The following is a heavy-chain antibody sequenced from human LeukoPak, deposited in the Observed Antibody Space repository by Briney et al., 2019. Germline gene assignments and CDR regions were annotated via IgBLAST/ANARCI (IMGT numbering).Heavy chain of an antibody. Sequence: GGSLRLSCAASGFTFSQYWMSWVRQAPGKGLEWVANIKHGGSEKQDGSEKNYVDSVKGRFTTSRDNAKNSLYLQMNSLRAEDTAVYYCARSGRGVDSLYFYMDVWGKGTTVTVSS. CDR2: IKHGGSEKQDGSEK. J-gene: IGHJ6*03. CDR3: ARSGRGVDSLYFYMDV. D-gene: IGHD3-10*01. V-gene: IGHV3-7*01. CDR1: GFTFSQYW.